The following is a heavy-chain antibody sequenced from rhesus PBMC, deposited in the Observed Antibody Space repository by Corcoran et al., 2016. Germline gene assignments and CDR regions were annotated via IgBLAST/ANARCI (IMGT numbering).Heavy chain of an antibody. CDR3: ARRSGWSEWYFDI. J-gene: IGHJ2*01. V-gene: IGHV4-169*01. CDR1: GGSISSSA. D-gene: IGHD6S26*01. Sequence: QLQLQESGPGLVKPSETLSVTCAVSGGSISSSAWSWIRQPPGKGLGWLGYIYGSGSSANYNPPLKSRVTLSVATSKNQFSLKLSSVTAADTAVYYCARRSGWSEWYFDIWGPGTPVTVSS. CDR2: IYGSGSSA.